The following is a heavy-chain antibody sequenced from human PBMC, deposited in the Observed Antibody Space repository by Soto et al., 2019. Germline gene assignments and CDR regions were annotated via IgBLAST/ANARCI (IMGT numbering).Heavy chain of an antibody. D-gene: IGHD4-4*01. J-gene: IGHJ4*02. CDR3: AVWGGHDYKY. CDR1: GFTFTDFY. V-gene: IGHV3-7*03. Sequence: EVQLVQSGGGLVQPGGSLRLSCVGSGFTFTDFYMNWVRQAPGKGLEWVANIRPDGSETNYVESVKGRFTNSRDNAKNSLFLQMNSLIADDTAVYYCAVWGGHDYKYWGQVILVTVSS. CDR2: IRPDGSET.